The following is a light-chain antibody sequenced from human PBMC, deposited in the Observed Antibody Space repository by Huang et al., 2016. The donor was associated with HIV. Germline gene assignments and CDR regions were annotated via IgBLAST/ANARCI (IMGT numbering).Light chain of an antibody. CDR3: QQFGTSPWT. Sequence: EIVLTQSPGTLSLSPGERATLSCRASQSVSSNYLAWYQQKPGQAPRLLIYNTSNRATGIPDRFSGSGSGTDFTLTISRLEPEDFAVYYCQQFGTSPWTFGQGTNVEIK. J-gene: IGKJ1*01. CDR2: NTS. V-gene: IGKV3-20*01. CDR1: QSVSSNY.